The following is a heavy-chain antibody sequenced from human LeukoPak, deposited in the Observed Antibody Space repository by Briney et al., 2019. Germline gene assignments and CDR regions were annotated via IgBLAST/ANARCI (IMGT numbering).Heavy chain of an antibody. CDR1: GGTFSSYA. CDR3: ATRYYDILTGYYEEYYFDY. CDR2: IIPIFGTA. J-gene: IGHJ4*02. Sequence: ASVKVSCKASGGTFSSYANSWVRQAPGQGLEWMGGIIPIFGTANYAQKFQGRVTITADKSTSTAYMELSSLRSEDTAVYYCATRYYDILTGYYEEYYFDYWGQGTLVTVSS. D-gene: IGHD3-9*01. V-gene: IGHV1-69*06.